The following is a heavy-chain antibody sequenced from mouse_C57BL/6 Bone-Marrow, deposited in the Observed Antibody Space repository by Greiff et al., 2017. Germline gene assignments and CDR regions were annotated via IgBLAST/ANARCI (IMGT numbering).Heavy chain of an antibody. CDR2: INPSNGGT. J-gene: IGHJ3*01. V-gene: IGHV1-53*01. D-gene: IGHD2-4*01. CDR1: GYTFTSYW. CDR3: ARAGADYEPFAY. Sequence: QVQLQQSGTELVKPGASVKLSCKASGYTFTSYWMHWVKQRPGQGLEWIGNINPSNGGTNYNEKFKSKATLTVDKSSSTAYMQLSRLTSEDSAVYYCARAGADYEPFAYWGQGTLVTVSA.